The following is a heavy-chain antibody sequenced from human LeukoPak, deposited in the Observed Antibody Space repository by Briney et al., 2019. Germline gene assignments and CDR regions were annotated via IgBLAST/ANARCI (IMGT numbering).Heavy chain of an antibody. CDR3: ARLVGATGEDY. Sequence: PGGSLRLSCAASGFTVSPSAMSWVRQAPGKGLEWVSSISSSSSYIYYADSVKGRFTISRDNAKNSLYLQMNSLRAEDTAVYYCARLVGATGEDYWGQGTLVTVSS. J-gene: IGHJ4*02. CDR1: GFTVSPSA. V-gene: IGHV3-21*01. CDR2: ISSSSSYI. D-gene: IGHD1-26*01.